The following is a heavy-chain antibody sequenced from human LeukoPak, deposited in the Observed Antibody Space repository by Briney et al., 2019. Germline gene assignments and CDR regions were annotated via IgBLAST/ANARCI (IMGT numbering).Heavy chain of an antibody. CDR3: AREGAPSNIAARPKWFDP. CDR1: GYTFSDYY. J-gene: IGHJ5*02. V-gene: IGHV1-2*02. CDR2: INPHSGGT. D-gene: IGHD6-6*01. Sequence: ASVKVSCKASGYTFSDYYIHWMRQVPGQGLEWMGWINPHSGGTHYAQKFQGRVTMTRDTSISTAYMDLSRLRSDDTAVYYCAREGAPSNIAARPKWFDPWGQGPLVTVSS.